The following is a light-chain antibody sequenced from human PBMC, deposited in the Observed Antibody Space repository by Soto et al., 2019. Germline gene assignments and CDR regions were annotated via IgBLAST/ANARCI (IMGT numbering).Light chain of an antibody. CDR2: DNN. J-gene: IGLJ2*01. Sequence: QSVLTQPPSVSAAPGQKVTISCSGSSSNIGSNYVSWYQQLPGTAPKLLIYDNNKRPSGIPDRLSGSKSGTSATLGITGLQTGYEADYYCGTWDYSLSAVVFGGGTKLTVL. CDR1: SSNIGSNY. V-gene: IGLV1-51*01. CDR3: GTWDYSLSAVV.